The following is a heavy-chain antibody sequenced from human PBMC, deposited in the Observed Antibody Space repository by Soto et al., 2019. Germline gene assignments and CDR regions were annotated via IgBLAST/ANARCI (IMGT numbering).Heavy chain of an antibody. V-gene: IGHV2-5*01. CDR1: ALSLSTDAVG. CDR3: SGIHYNYANDF. D-gene: IGHD5-18*01. J-gene: IGHJ4*02. Sequence: SALTLVNPTQTPTLTGTFSALSLSTDAVGGGWVRQPPGKAVECLAAVYLNDDKHYSPFLKSRLTITKDTAKNQVVLTVNNTDPVDTATYYCSGIHYNYANDFWGQGEVVTVSA. CDR2: VYLNDDK.